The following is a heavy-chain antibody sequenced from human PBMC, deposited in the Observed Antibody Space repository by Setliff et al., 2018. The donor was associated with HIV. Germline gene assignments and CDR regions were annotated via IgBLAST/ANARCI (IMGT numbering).Heavy chain of an antibody. CDR3: ARDGTRLLAAMDV. CDR1: GFSFSSYS. J-gene: IGHJ6*03. Sequence: GGSLRLSCGASGFSFSSYSMNWVRQAPGKGLEWVSYISWNGDSTNYADSVKGRFTISRDNSKNTLYLQMNSLRAEDTAVYYCARDGTRLLAAMDVWGKGTTVTVSS. V-gene: IGHV3-23*01. CDR2: ISWNGDST.